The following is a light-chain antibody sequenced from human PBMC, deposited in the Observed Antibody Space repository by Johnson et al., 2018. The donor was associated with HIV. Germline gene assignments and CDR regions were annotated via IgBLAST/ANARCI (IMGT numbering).Light chain of an antibody. J-gene: IGLJ1*01. CDR2: ENN. CDR3: GTWDSSLSAAYV. CDR1: SSNIGNNY. Sequence: QSVLTQPPSMSAAPGQKVTISCSASSSNIGNNYVSWYQQLPGTAPKLLIYENNKRASGIPDRFSGSKSGTSATLGITGLQTGDEADYYCGTWDSSLSAAYVFGTGNKVTVL. V-gene: IGLV1-51*02.